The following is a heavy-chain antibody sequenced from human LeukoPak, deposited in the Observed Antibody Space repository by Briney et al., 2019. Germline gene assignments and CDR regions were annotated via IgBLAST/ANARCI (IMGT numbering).Heavy chain of an antibody. D-gene: IGHD2-15*01. CDR1: GGSFSGYY. CDR3: VRPLYCSGGTCVDY. Sequence: SETLSLTCAVYGGSFSGYYWSWIRQPPGKGLEWIGEINHSGSTNYNPSLKSRVTISANTSKNQFSLKLSSVTATDTAVYYCVRPLYCSGGTCVDYWGQGTLATVSS. J-gene: IGHJ4*02. V-gene: IGHV4-34*01. CDR2: INHSGST.